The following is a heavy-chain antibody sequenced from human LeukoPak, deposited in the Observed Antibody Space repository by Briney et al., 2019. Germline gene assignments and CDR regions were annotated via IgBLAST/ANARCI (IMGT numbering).Heavy chain of an antibody. V-gene: IGHV2-5*02. CDR1: GFSLSTSGVG. J-gene: IGHJ4*02. Sequence: SGPTLLKPIQTLTLTCTFSGFSLSTSGVGVGWIRQPPRKALEWLALIYWDDDKRYSPSLKSRLTITKDTSKNQVVLTLTNMDPVDTATYYCARGSVASAGSYFDYWGQGTLVTVSS. CDR2: IYWDDDK. D-gene: IGHD6-13*01. CDR3: ARGSVASAGSYFDY.